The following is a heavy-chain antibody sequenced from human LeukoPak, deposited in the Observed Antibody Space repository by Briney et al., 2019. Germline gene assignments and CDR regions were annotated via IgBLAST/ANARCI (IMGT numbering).Heavy chain of an antibody. CDR1: GGSISSSSYY. Sequence: SETLSLTCTVSGGSISSSSYYWGWIRQPPGKGLEWIGSIYYSGSTYYNPSLKSRVTISVDTSKNQFSLKLSSVTAADTAVYYCARLGIAAAIDYWGQGTLVTVSS. V-gene: IGHV4-39*07. CDR3: ARLGIAAAIDY. CDR2: IYYSGST. D-gene: IGHD6-13*01. J-gene: IGHJ4*02.